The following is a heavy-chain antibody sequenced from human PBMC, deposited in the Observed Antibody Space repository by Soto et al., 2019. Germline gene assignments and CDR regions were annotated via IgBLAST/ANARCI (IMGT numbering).Heavy chain of an antibody. V-gene: IGHV4-59*01. D-gene: IGHD3-3*01. CDR2: IYYSGST. J-gene: IGHJ6*02. CDR1: GGSISSYY. CDR3: ARGVERDGTNFWSGYYYYGMDV. Sequence: QVQLQESGPGLVKPSETLSLTCTVSGGSISSYYWSWIRQPPGKGLEWIGYIYYSGSTNYNPSLKSRVTISVDTSKNQFSLKLSSVTAADTAVYYCARGVERDGTNFWSGYYYYGMDVWGQGTTVTVSS.